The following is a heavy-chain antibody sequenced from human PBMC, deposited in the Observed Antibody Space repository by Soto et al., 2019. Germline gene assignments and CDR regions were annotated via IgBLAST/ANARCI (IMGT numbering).Heavy chain of an antibody. CDR1: GDTFSDYY. CDR2: INPNSGAT. V-gene: IGHV1-2*04. J-gene: IGHJ6*03. D-gene: IGHD5-12*01. Sequence: QVQLVQSGAEVRKPGASVTVSCRTSGDTFSDYYIHWVRQARGQGLEWMGWINPNSGATNYAQKFRGWVTMTRDTSIRTVYMQLSRLRSDDTAVYYCARESGGATATLDYYYFYMDVWGTGTTVTVSS. CDR3: ARESGGATATLDYYYFYMDV.